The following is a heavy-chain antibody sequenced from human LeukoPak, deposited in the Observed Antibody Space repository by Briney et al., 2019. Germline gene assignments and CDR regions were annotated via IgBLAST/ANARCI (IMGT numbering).Heavy chain of an antibody. D-gene: IGHD6-13*01. V-gene: IGHV4-59*01. CDR1: GGSISSYY. Sequence: SETLSLTCTVSGGSISSYYWSWIRQPPGKGLEWIGYIYYSGSTNYNPSLKSRVRISVDTSKNQFSLKLSSVTAADTAVYYCARDGPAPSFQQLGPSDYYYYMDVWGKGPTVTVSS. CDR3: ARDGPAPSFQQLGPSDYYYYMDV. CDR2: IYYSGST. J-gene: IGHJ6*03.